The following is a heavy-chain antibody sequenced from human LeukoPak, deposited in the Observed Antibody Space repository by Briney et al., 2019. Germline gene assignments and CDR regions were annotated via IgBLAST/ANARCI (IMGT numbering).Heavy chain of an antibody. CDR2: FYHSGST. CDR1: GYSISSGYY. V-gene: IGHV4-38-2*02. CDR3: ASGPYGDNYDSSTYKDTFDH. D-gene: IGHD3-22*01. Sequence: PSETLSLTCTVSGYSISSGYYWGWIRQPPGKGLEWIGGFYHSGSTYSNPSLKSRVTISVDTFKNQLSLKLSSVTAADTAVYYCASGPYGDNYDSSTYKDTFDHWGQGTLVTVSS. J-gene: IGHJ4*02.